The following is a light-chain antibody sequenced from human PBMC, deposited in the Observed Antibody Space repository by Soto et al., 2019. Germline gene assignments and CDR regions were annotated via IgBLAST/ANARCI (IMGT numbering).Light chain of an antibody. Sequence: DIQMTQSPSSVSASVGDRVTITCRASQGIASWLAWYQQKTGKAPQLLIYIASSLQSGVPSRFSGSGSGTDFTLTISILQPEDFATSYCPQEDSFALTFGGGTKVEIK. CDR1: QGIASW. J-gene: IGKJ4*01. V-gene: IGKV1-12*01. CDR2: IAS. CDR3: PQEDSFALT.